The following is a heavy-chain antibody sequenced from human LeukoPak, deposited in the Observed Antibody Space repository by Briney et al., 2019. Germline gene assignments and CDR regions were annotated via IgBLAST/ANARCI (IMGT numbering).Heavy chain of an antibody. CDR3: ARGRTPYYDFWSGYRWDYYYYYMDV. J-gene: IGHJ6*03. CDR2: INHSGST. D-gene: IGHD3-3*01. V-gene: IGHV4-34*01. CDR1: GGSFSGYY. Sequence: PSETLSLTCAVYGGSFSGYYWSWIRQPPGKGLEWIGEINHSGSTNYNPSLKSRVTISVDTSKNQFSLKLSSVTAADTAVYYCARGRTPYYDFWSGYRWDYYYYYMDVWGKGTTVTVSS.